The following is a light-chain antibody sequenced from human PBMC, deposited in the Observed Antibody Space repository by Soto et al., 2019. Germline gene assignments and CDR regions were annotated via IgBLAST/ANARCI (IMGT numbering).Light chain of an antibody. J-gene: IGLJ1*01. CDR3: SSYRAGTTYV. Sequence: QSALTQPASVSGSPGQSITISCSGTSLDIGDYDYVSWYQQHLGKAPKLMIYEVTNRPSGVSNRFSGSKSGNSASLTISGLQAEDEADYYCSSYRAGTTYVFGTGTKVTVL. V-gene: IGLV2-14*01. CDR1: SLDIGDYDY. CDR2: EVT.